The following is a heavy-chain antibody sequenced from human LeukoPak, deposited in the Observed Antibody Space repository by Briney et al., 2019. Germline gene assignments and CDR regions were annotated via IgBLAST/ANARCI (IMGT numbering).Heavy chain of an antibody. CDR2: IIPIFGTA. D-gene: IGHD6-6*01. CDR1: GGTFSSYA. V-gene: IGHV1-69*13. CDR3: ARGRAARFLDFDY. Sequence: ASVKVSCKASGGTFSSYAISWVRQAPGQGLEWMGGIIPIFGTANYAQKFQGRVTITADESTSTAYMELSSLRSEDTAVYYCARGRAARFLDFDYWGQGTLVTVSS. J-gene: IGHJ4*02.